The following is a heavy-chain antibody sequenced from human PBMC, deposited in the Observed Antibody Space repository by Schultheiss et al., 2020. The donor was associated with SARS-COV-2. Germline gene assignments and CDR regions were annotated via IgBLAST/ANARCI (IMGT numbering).Heavy chain of an antibody. Sequence: SQTLSLTCAVYGGSFSGYYWSWIRQPPGKGLEWIGEINHSGSTNYNPSLKSRVTISVDTSKNQFSLKLSSVTAADTAVYYCARVGSWLQFYYYGMDVWGQGTTVTVAS. CDR3: ARVGSWLQFYYYGMDV. CDR2: INHSGST. D-gene: IGHD5-24*01. V-gene: IGHV4-34*01. J-gene: IGHJ6*02. CDR1: GGSFSGYY.